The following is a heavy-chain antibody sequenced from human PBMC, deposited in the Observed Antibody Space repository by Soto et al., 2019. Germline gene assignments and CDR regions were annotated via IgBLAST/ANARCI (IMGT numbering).Heavy chain of an antibody. Sequence: SETLSLTCTVSGRSISSYYWSWIRQPPGKGLEWIGYIYYSGSTNYNPSLKSRVTISVDTSKNQFSLKLSSVTAEDTAVYYCARVTITTDAFDTWGQGTMVTVS. D-gene: IGHD3-22*01. J-gene: IGHJ3*02. CDR3: ARVTITTDAFDT. CDR1: GRSISSYY. CDR2: IYYSGST. V-gene: IGHV4-59*01.